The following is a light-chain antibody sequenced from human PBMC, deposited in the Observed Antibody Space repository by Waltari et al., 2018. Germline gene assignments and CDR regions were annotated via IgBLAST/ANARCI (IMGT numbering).Light chain of an antibody. V-gene: IGLV6-57*03. CDR1: SLSIATTY. CDR2: EDN. Sequence: NFLLTQPHPVSESPGKPVTISCTLSSLSIATTYVPWYQQPPGRAPTTVIYEDNRTPSGVPGRFAGSIDSSSSSASLTISGLKTEDEADYYGQSYDSSTRWVFGGGTKLTVL. CDR3: QSYDSSTRWV. J-gene: IGLJ3*02.